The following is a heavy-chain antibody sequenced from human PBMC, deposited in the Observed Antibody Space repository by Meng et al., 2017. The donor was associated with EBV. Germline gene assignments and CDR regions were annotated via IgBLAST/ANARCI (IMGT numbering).Heavy chain of an antibody. D-gene: IGHD3-10*01. Sequence: GQLLQSGAGGKRPGSSGKVSCRTSGGTFRSDAVSWVRQAPGQGLEWMGGLIPMVGAPHYAQKFQGRVTIIADESTSTHSMELNSLRSEDTAMYYCAIESGRGFTPDYWGQGTLVTVSS. CDR3: AIESGRGFTPDY. J-gene: IGHJ4*02. V-gene: IGHV1-69*01. CDR2: LIPMVGAP. CDR1: GGTFRSDA.